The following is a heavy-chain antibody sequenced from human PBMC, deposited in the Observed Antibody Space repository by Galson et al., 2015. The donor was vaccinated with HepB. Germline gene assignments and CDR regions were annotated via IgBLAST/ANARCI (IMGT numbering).Heavy chain of an antibody. CDR2: INAGNGNT. D-gene: IGHD3-22*01. CDR3: ARDGPYYYDSSGYSFGGMDV. J-gene: IGHJ6*02. Sequence: SVKVSCKASGYTFTSYAMHWVRQAPGQRLEWMGWINAGNGNTKYSQKFQGRVTITRDTSASTAYMELSSLRSEDTAVYYCARDGPYYYDSSGYSFGGMDVWGQGTTVTVSS. CDR1: GYTFTSYA. V-gene: IGHV1-3*01.